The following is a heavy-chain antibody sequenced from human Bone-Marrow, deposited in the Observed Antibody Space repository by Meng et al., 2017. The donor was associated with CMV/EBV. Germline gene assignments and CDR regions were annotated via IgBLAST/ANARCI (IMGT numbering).Heavy chain of an antibody. CDR1: GGSISSSSYY. V-gene: IGHV4-39*07. D-gene: IGHD3-3*01. J-gene: IGHJ6*02. CDR2: IYPSART. Sequence: SETLSLXXTVSGGSISSSSYYWGWLRQPPGKGLEWIGIIYPSARTYYNPSLKSRVTISVDTSKNQFSLKLSSVTAADTAVYYCARDGAHETIFGVVHYYGMDVWGQGTTATVSS. CDR3: ARDGAHETIFGVVHYYGMDV.